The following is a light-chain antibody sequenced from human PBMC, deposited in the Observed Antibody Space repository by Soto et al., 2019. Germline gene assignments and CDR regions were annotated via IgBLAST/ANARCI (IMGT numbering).Light chain of an antibody. J-gene: IGKJ5*01. V-gene: IGKV1-39*01. CDR2: AAS. Sequence: DIQMTQSPSSLSASIGDRVTITCRASQSISSYLNWYHQRPGKAPKLLIYAASSLQRGVPSRFSGSGSGTDFTLTISSLQPEEFATYYCQQSYSTSITFGQGTRLEIK. CDR1: QSISSY. CDR3: QQSYSTSIT.